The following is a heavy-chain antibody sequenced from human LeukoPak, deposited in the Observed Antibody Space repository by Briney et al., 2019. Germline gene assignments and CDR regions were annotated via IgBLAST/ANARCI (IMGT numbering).Heavy chain of an antibody. V-gene: IGHV4-34*01. D-gene: IGHD3-10*01. J-gene: IGHJ5*02. CDR3: ARDSGTTGEVKFDP. CDR2: INHSGST. Sequence: SETLSLTCTVSGGSISSYYWSWIRQPPGKGLEWIGEINHSGSTNYNPSLKSRVTMSLDTAKNQFSLKLSSVTAADTAAYYCARDSGTTGEVKFDPWGQGTLVTVSS. CDR1: GGSISSYY.